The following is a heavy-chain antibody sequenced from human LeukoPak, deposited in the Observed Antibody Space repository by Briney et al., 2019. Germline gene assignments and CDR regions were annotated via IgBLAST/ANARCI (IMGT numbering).Heavy chain of an antibody. V-gene: IGHV1-8*01. CDR1: GYTFTSYD. Sequence: GASVKVSCKASGYTFTSYDINWVRPATGQGLEWMGWMNPNSGNTGYAQKFQGRVTMTRNTSISTAYMELSSLRSEDTAVYYCARPLPYYCSSTSCPGGWFDPWGQGTLVTVSS. J-gene: IGHJ5*02. D-gene: IGHD2-2*01. CDR2: MNPNSGNT. CDR3: ARPLPYYCSSTSCPGGWFDP.